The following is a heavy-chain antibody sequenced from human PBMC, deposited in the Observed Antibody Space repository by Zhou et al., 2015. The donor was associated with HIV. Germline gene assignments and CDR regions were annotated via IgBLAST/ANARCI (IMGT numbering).Heavy chain of an antibody. Sequence: QVQLVQSGAEVKKPGSSVKVSCKASGGTFSSYTISWVRQAPGQGLEWMGRIIPILGIANYAQKFQGRVTITADKSTSTAYMELSSLRSEDTAVYYCARDLPPPTYYYGSGVGWFDPWGQGTLVTVSS. CDR2: IIPILGIA. CDR1: GGTFSSYT. V-gene: IGHV1-69*08. CDR3: ARDLPPPTYYYGSGVGWFDP. D-gene: IGHD3-10*01. J-gene: IGHJ5*02.